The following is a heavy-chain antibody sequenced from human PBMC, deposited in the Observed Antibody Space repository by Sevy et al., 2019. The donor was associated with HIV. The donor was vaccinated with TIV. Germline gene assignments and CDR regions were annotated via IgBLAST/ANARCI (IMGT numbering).Heavy chain of an antibody. V-gene: IGHV3-48*02. J-gene: IGHJ4*02. CDR3: ARAGDFYDSSGQGFDY. D-gene: IGHD3-22*01. CDR1: GFTFSSYS. CDR2: RSSSSSTI. Sequence: GGSLRLTCAASGFTFSSYSMNWVRRAPGKGLEWVSYRSSSSSTIDYADSVKGRFTISRDNAKNSLYLQMNSLRDEDTAVYYCARAGDFYDSSGQGFDYWGQGTLVTVSS.